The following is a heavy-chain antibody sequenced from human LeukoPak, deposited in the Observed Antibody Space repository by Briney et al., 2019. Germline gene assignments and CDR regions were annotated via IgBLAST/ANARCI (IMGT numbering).Heavy chain of an antibody. CDR2: IIPIFGTA. J-gene: IGHJ3*02. V-gene: IGHV1-69*01. CDR3: ARGTPISTGAFDI. Sequence: SVTDSCKASGGTFSSYAISWVRQAPGQGLEWMGGIIPIFGTANYAQKFQGRVTITADESTSTAYMELSSLRSEDTAVYYCARGTPISTGAFDIWGQGTMVTVSS. D-gene: IGHD3-9*01. CDR1: GGTFSSYA.